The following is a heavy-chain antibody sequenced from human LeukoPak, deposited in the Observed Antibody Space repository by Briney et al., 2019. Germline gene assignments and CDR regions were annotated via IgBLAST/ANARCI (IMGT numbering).Heavy chain of an antibody. CDR1: GFTFSSYE. CDR2: ISSSSSYI. D-gene: IGHD4-11*01. V-gene: IGHV3-21*01. J-gene: IGHJ6*03. CDR3: ARARGAYDYTTPADYYYMDV. Sequence: GGSLRLSCAASGFTFSSYEMNWVRQAPGKGLEWVSSISSSSSYIYYADSVKGRFTISRDNAKNSLYLQMNSLRAEDTAVYYCARARGAYDYTTPADYYYMDVWGKGTTVTVSS.